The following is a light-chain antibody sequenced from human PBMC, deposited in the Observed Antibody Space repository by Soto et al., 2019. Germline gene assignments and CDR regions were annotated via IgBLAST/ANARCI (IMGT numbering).Light chain of an antibody. CDR3: QQSDSTPYT. CDR1: QSISSY. CDR2: AAS. V-gene: IGKV1-39*01. J-gene: IGKJ2*01. Sequence: DIQMTQSPSSLSASVGDRVTITCRASQSISSYLNWYQQKPGKAPKLLIYAASSLQRGVPSRFSGSGSGTDFTLTISSLQPEDFVTYYCQQSDSTPYTFGQVTKLEIK.